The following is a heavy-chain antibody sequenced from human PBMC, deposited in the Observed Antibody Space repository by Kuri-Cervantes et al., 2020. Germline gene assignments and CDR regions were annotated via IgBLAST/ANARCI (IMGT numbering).Heavy chain of an antibody. V-gene: IGHV1-8*01. J-gene: IGHJ4*02. Sequence: ASVKVSCKASGYTFTSYAINWVRQATGQGLEWMGWMNPNSGNTGYAQKFQGRVTMTRNTSISTAYMELSSLRSEDTAVYYCARVLGYSGYDWVDYWGQGTLVTVSS. CDR1: GYTFTSYA. CDR2: MNPNSGNT. D-gene: IGHD5-12*01. CDR3: ARVLGYSGYDWVDY.